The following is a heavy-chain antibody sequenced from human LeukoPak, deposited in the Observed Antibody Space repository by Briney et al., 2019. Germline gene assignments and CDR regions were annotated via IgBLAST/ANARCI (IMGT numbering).Heavy chain of an antibody. CDR1: GFTFSSYG. CDR2: ISGSGGST. V-gene: IGHV3-23*01. Sequence: GGSLRLSCAASGFTFSSYGMSWVRQAPGKGLEWVSAISGSGGSTYYADSVKGRFTISRDNSKNTLYLQMNSLRAEDTAVYSCAKCLEHFDGFDYWGQGTLVTVSS. J-gene: IGHJ4*02. D-gene: IGHD3-9*01. CDR3: AKCLEHFDGFDY.